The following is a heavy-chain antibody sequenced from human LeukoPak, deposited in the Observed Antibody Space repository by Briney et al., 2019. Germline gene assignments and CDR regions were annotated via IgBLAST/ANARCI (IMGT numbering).Heavy chain of an antibody. CDR1: GFTFTTHW. CDR2: IKPDGSDT. J-gene: IGHJ4*02. D-gene: IGHD5-12*01. CDR3: ARGKYGGYFIDY. V-gene: IGHV3-74*01. Sequence: GGSLRLSCGASGFTFTTHWIHWVRQAPGKGLVWVSRIKPDGSDTNYADSMKGRFTISRDNAKNTVYLQMNSLRAEDTAVYYCARGKYGGYFIDYWGQGTLVTVSS.